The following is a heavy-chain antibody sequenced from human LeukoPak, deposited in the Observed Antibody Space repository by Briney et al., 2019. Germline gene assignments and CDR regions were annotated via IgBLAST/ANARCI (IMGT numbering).Heavy chain of an antibody. V-gene: IGHV3-21*01. D-gene: IGHD1-26*01. Sequence: GGSLRLSCAASGFTFSSYSTNWVRQAPGKGLEWVSSISSSSSYIYYADSVKGRFTISRDNAKNSLYLQMNSLRAEDTAVYYCARDLIVGAIGFAYWGQGTLVTVSS. J-gene: IGHJ4*02. CDR2: ISSSSSYI. CDR3: ARDLIVGAIGFAY. CDR1: GFTFSSYS.